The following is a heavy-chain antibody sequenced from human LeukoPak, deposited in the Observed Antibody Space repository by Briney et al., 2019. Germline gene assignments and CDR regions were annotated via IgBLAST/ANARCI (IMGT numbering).Heavy chain of an antibody. V-gene: IGHV1-8*01. D-gene: IGHD4-11*01. Sequence: RASVKVSCTASGYTFTSYDINWVRQATGQGLEWMGWMNPNSGNTGYAQKFQGRATMTRNTSISTAYMELSSLRSEDTAVYYCARGRADYSNPFDPWGQGTLLTVSS. CDR1: GYTFTSYD. J-gene: IGHJ5*02. CDR3: ARGRADYSNPFDP. CDR2: MNPNSGNT.